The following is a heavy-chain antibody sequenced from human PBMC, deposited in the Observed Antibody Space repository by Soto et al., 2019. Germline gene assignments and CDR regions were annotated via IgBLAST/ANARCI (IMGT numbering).Heavy chain of an antibody. V-gene: IGHV3-30*03. CDR3: ARDPYSSSWHTGADY. D-gene: IGHD6-13*01. Sequence: SLRISCAASGYTFSSYGMHWIRQAPGKGLEWVAVISYDGSNKYYADSVKGRFTISRDNSKNTLYLQMNSLRAEDTAFYYCARDPYSSSWHTGADYWGQGT. CDR1: GYTFSSYG. CDR2: ISYDGSNK. J-gene: IGHJ4*02.